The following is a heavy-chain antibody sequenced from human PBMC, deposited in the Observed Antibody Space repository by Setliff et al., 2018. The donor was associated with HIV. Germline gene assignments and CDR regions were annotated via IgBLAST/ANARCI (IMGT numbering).Heavy chain of an antibody. J-gene: IGHJ4*02. V-gene: IGHV3-21*01. CDR2: ISSSSSYM. Sequence: PGGSLRLSCAASGFTFSSYSMNWVRQAPGKGLEWVSSISSSSSYMYYADSVKGRFTISRDNAKNSLYLQMNSLRAEDTAVYYCARGPVGVIAHFDYWGQGTLVTVSS. D-gene: IGHD3-16*02. CDR3: ARGPVGVIAHFDY. CDR1: GFTFSSYS.